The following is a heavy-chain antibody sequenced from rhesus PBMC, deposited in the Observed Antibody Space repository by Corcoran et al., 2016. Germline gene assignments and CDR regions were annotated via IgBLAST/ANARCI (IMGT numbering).Heavy chain of an antibody. D-gene: IGHD6-25*01. Sequence: QLQLQESGPGLVKPSETLSLTCAVSGGSISSNYWSLIRQPPGKGLEWIGRISGSGGSTDYNPSLKSRVTMSTDTSKNQFSLKLTSVTAADTAVYYCARDLAAAGSEDFDYWGQGVLVTVSS. V-gene: IGHV4-173*01. CDR2: ISGSGGST. CDR1: GGSISSNY. J-gene: IGHJ4*01. CDR3: ARDLAAAGSEDFDY.